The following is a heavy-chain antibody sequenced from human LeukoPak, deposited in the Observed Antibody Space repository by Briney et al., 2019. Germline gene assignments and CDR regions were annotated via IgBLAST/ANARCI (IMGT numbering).Heavy chain of an antibody. CDR3: ARAGNGDDAFDL. D-gene: IGHD4-17*01. CDR1: GGSFSGYY. Sequence: PSETLSLTCTVYGGSFSGYYWSWIRRPPGKGLEWIGEIKPSGSTNYNPSLKSQVTISGDTSKNQFSLKLSSVTAADTAVYYCARAGNGDDAFDLWGQGTMVSVSS. V-gene: IGHV4-34*01. CDR2: IKPSGST. J-gene: IGHJ3*01.